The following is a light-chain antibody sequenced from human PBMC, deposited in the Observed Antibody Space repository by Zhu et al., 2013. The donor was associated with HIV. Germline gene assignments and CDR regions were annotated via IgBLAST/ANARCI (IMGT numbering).Light chain of an antibody. V-gene: IGKV3-15*01. Sequence: EIVMTQSPATLSVSPGERVTLSCRASQSVSRNLAWYQQKPGQAPRLLMYSVSTRATNIPARFRGSGSGTEFTLTISSLQSEDFAVYYCHQRSNWPHSFGQGTKLEIK. J-gene: IGKJ2*03. CDR3: HQRSNWPHS. CDR2: SVS. CDR1: QSVSRN.